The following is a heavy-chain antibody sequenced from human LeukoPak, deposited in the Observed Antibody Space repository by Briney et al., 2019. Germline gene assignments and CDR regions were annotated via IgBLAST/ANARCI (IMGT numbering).Heavy chain of an antibody. J-gene: IGHJ4*02. CDR1: GGSISSYY. CDR3: ARVGWEYYYDSSALYYFDY. V-gene: IGHV4-59*01. Sequence: KPSETLSLTCTVSGGSISSYYWSWIRQPPGKGLEWIGYIYYSGSTNYNPSLKSRVTIPVDTSKNQFSLKLSSVTAADTAVYYCARVGWEYYYDSSALYYFDYWGQGTLVTVSS. D-gene: IGHD3-22*01. CDR2: IYYSGST.